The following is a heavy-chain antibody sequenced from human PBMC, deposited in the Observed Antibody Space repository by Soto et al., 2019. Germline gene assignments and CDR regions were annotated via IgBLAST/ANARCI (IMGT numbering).Heavy chain of an antibody. V-gene: IGHV4-4*02. CDR2: IYHSGST. D-gene: IGHD6-19*01. Sequence: QVQLQESGPGLVKPSGTLSLTCAVSGGSISSSNWWSWVHQPPGKGLEWIGEIYHSGSTNYNPSLKSRVTISVEKSKNQCSLKMSSVTAADTAVYYCARVSVAGTRFDYWVQGTQFTVSS. CDR3: ARVSVAGTRFDY. CDR1: GGSISSSNW. J-gene: IGHJ4*02.